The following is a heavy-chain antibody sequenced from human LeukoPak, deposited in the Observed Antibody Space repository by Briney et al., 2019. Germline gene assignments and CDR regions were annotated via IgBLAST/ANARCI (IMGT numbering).Heavy chain of an antibody. CDR1: GGSFSGYY. CDR2: INHSGST. D-gene: IGHD2-2*01. J-gene: IGHJ4*02. CDR3: ACSAAAVDY. V-gene: IGHV4-34*01. Sequence: SETLSLTCAVYGGSFSGYYWSWIRQPPGKGLEWIGEINHSGSTNYNPSLKSRVTMSVDTSKNQFSLKLSSVTAADTAVYYCACSAAAVDYWGQGTLVTVSS.